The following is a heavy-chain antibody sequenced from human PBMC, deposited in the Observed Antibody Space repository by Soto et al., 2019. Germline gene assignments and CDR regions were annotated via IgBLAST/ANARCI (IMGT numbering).Heavy chain of an antibody. CDR1: GFTFSDYA. CDR3: AKDVEAVLPYYGMDV. D-gene: IGHD6-19*01. Sequence: EIQILESGGALVQPGGSLRLSCSVSGFTFSDYAMNWVRQAPGKGLEWVSAVSGRGDGTFYADSVKGRFTISRDNSKNTVYMQINSLTVDDTAVYYCAKDVEAVLPYYGMDVWGRGTTVRVSS. J-gene: IGHJ6*02. CDR2: VSGRGDGT. V-gene: IGHV3-23*01.